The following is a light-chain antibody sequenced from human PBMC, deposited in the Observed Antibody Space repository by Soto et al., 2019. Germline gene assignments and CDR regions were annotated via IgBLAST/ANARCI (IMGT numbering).Light chain of an antibody. Sequence: MVMTQSAATLSVYPGERVTLSCRASESVHRNLAWYQQKPGQGPSLLIYYASTRATGVPDRFTGSGSGTEFTLTISSLQSEDSGVYHCQHYNNWPPTFGPGTKVEIK. CDR2: YAS. J-gene: IGKJ3*01. V-gene: IGKV3-15*01. CDR1: ESVHRN. CDR3: QHYNNWPPT.